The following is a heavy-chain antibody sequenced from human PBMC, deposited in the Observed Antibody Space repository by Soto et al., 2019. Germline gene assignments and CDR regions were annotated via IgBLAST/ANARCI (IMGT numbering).Heavy chain of an antibody. Sequence: GGSLRLSCAASGFTFSRYSMNWVRQAPGKGLEWVSYISSSSSTIYYADSVKGRFTISRDNAKNSLYLQMNSLRAEDTAVYYCARGAMYYDILTGYCDYWGQGTLVTVSS. V-gene: IGHV3-48*01. CDR1: GFTFSRYS. D-gene: IGHD3-9*01. J-gene: IGHJ4*02. CDR2: ISSSSSTI. CDR3: ARGAMYYDILTGYCDY.